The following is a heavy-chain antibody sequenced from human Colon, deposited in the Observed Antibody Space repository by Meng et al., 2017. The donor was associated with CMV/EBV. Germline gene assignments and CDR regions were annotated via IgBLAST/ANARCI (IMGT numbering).Heavy chain of an antibody. CDR1: GFTFSNAW. CDR2: IKSKTDGGTT. Sequence: GESLKISCAASGFTFSNAWMSWVRQAPGKGLEWVGRIKSKTDGGTTDYAAPVKGRFTISRDDSKNTLYLQMNSLKTEDTAVYYCTRGHSGIDIYAFDIWGQGTLVTVSS. V-gene: IGHV3-15*01. D-gene: IGHD1-26*01. CDR3: TRGHSGIDIYAFDI. J-gene: IGHJ3*02.